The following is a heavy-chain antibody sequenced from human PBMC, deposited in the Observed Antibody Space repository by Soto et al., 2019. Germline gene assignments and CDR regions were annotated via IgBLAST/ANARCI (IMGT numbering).Heavy chain of an antibody. D-gene: IGHD1-1*01. CDR2: TYFRSKWYI. V-gene: IGHV6-1*01. CDR1: GDSVSSNSAA. Sequence: QVQLQQSGPGLVKPSQTLSLTCDISGDSVSSNSAAWNWIRQTPSSGLEWLGRTYFRSKWYINYSVSVKSRITVNPDTSKNQVSLQLSSVTPEDTAVYYCARGSWDDVTGHYYMDVWGKGTTVTVSS. CDR3: ARGSWDDVTGHYYMDV. J-gene: IGHJ6*03.